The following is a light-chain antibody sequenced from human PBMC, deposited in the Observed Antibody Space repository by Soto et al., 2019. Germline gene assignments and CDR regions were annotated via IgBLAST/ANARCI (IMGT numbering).Light chain of an antibody. CDR2: DVS. V-gene: IGLV2-14*03. CDR3: SSYTSSNTGV. J-gene: IGLJ1*01. Sequence: QPVLTQPASVSGSPGQSITISCTGSGSDVGGYDFVSWYQHHPGKAPKLMIYDVSNRPSGVSDRFSGSKSGNTASLTISGLQAEDEADYYCSSYTSSNTGVFGTGTKVTVL. CDR1: GSDVGGYDF.